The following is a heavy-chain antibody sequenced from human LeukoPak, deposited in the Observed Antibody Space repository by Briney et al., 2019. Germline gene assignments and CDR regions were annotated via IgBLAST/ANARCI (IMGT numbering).Heavy chain of an antibody. CDR1: GGSISSSNYY. J-gene: IGHJ4*02. Sequence: SETLSLTCTVSGGSISSSNYYWGWIRQPPGKGLEWIESIHYSGSTYYNPSLKSRVTISVDTSKNQVSLKLTSVTAADTAVYYCARLRWLQLGYFDYWGQGTLVTVSS. V-gene: IGHV4-39*01. D-gene: IGHD5-24*01. CDR3: ARLRWLQLGYFDY. CDR2: IHYSGST.